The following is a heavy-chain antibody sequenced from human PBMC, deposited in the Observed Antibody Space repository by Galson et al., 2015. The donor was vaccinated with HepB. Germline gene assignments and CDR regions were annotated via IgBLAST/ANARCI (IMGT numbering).Heavy chain of an antibody. J-gene: IGHJ5*02. CDR3: ARDRPSIEGLIGQVPGALGNWFDP. CDR1: GGTFSSYV. Sequence: SVKVSCKASGGTFSSYVISWVRQAPGQGLEWMGGIIPIFNTAKYAQKFQGRVTITADESTSTVYMELSSLRSEDTAVYYCARDRPSIEGLIGQVPGALGNWFDPWGQGTLVTVSS. CDR2: IIPIFNTA. V-gene: IGHV1-69*13. D-gene: IGHD2-2*01.